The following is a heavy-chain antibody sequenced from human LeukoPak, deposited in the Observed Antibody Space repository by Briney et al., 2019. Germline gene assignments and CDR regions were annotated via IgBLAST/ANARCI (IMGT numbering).Heavy chain of an antibody. CDR2: ISYDGSNK. CDR3: ARTRGYSYGHSSEAYYFDY. CDR1: GFTFSSYA. J-gene: IGHJ4*02. V-gene: IGHV3-30-3*01. Sequence: PGGSLRLSCAASGFTFSSYAMHWVRQAPGKGLEWVAVISYDGSNKYYADSVKGRFTISRDNSKNTLYLQMNSLRAEDTAVYYRARTRGYSYGHSSEAYYFDYWGQGTLVTVSS. D-gene: IGHD5-18*01.